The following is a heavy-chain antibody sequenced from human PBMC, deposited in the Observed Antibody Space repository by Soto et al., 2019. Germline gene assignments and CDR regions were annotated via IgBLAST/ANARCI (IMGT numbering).Heavy chain of an antibody. CDR3: AKVGTFGGVSHY. CDR1: GFTFSSYA. J-gene: IGHJ4*02. Sequence: EVQLLESGGGLVQPGGSLRLSCAASGFTFSSYAMSWVRQAPGEGLEWVSAISGSGGSTYYADSVKGRFTISRDNSKNTLYLQMNSLRAEDTAVYYCAKVGTFGGVSHYWGQGTLVTVSS. V-gene: IGHV3-23*01. D-gene: IGHD3-16*01. CDR2: ISGSGGST.